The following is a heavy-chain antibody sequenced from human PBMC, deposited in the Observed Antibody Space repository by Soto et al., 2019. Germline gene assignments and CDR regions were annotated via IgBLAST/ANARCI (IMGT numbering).Heavy chain of an antibody. CDR3: AKGLTMITFGGVLVLRGNYDY. J-gene: IGHJ4*02. CDR2: ISGSGGTT. V-gene: IGHV3-23*01. CDR1: GFTFSSYA. Sequence: GGSLRLSCAASGFTFSSYAMTWVRQAPGKGLEWVSGISGSGGTTYYADSVKGRFTISRDNSKNTLYLQMNSLRAEDTAVYYCAKGLTMITFGGVLVLRGNYDYWGQGSLVTVSS. D-gene: IGHD3-16*02.